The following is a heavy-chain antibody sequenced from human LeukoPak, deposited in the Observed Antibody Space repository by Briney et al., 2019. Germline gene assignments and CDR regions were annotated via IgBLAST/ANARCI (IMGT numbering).Heavy chain of an antibody. CDR2: ISSSGDTI. J-gene: IGHJ4*02. CDR3: ARDRFLEWLLPIDY. Sequence: GGSLSLSCAASGFTFSDYYMIWIRQAPGKGLEWVSYISSSGDTIYYAGSVKGRFTISRDNAKSSLYLQMNSLRAEDTAVYYCARDRFLEWLLPIDYWGQGTLVTVSS. D-gene: IGHD3-3*01. V-gene: IGHV3-11*01. CDR1: GFTFSDYY.